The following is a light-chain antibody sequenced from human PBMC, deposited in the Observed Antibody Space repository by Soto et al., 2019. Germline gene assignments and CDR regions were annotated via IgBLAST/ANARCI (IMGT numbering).Light chain of an antibody. J-gene: IGKJ4*01. CDR2: AAS. Sequence: DIQMTQSPSTLSASVGDRVTITCQASQSISSWLAWYQQKPGKAPKRLIYAASTLRSGVPSRFSGSGSGTDFTLTISRLEPEDFAVYYCQQYDSSPLTFGGGTKVDIK. CDR3: QQYDSSPLT. V-gene: IGKV1-5*01. CDR1: QSISSW.